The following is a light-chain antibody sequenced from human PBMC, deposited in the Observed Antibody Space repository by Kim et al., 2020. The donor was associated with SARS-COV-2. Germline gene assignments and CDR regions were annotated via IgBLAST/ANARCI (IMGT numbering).Light chain of an antibody. V-gene: IGKV1-39*01. Sequence: DIQMTQSPSTLSASVGDRVTITCRTTQSISSHLNWYQQKPGRAPKLLISAASTLQGGVPSRFSGSGSETGFTLTISSLQPEDFATYLCQQSYITPCTIGPGNKVDIK. CDR2: AAS. CDR3: QQSYITPCT. J-gene: IGKJ3*01. CDR1: QSISSH.